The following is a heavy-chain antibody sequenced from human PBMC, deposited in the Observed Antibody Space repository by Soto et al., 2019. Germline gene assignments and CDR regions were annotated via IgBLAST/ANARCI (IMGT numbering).Heavy chain of an antibody. D-gene: IGHD3-22*01. CDR1: GFTFSSYW. Sequence: GSLRLSCAASGFTFSSYWMSWVRQAPGKGLEWVANIKQDGSEKYYVDSVKGRFTISRDNAKNSLYLQMNSLRAEDTAVYYCARASPYYYDSSAYGYWGQGTLVTVSS. CDR3: ARASPYYYDSSAYGY. J-gene: IGHJ4*02. V-gene: IGHV3-7*04. CDR2: IKQDGSEK.